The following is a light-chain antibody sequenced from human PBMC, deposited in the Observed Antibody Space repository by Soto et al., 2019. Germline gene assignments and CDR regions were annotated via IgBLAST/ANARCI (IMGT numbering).Light chain of an antibody. V-gene: IGLV2-14*01. Sequence: QSALTQPASVSGSPGQSITISCTGTSSDVGNYIFVSWYRQHPGKAPKLMIYDINNRPSGVSNHFPGSKSGNTASLTISGLQAEDEADYYCVSYTTSASYVFGTGTKVTVL. CDR2: DIN. CDR3: VSYTTSASYV. CDR1: SSDVGNYIF. J-gene: IGLJ1*01.